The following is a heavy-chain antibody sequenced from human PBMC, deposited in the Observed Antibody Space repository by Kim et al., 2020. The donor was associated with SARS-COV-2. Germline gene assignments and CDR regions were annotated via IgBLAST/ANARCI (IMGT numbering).Heavy chain of an antibody. D-gene: IGHD6-6*01. V-gene: IGHV4-39*01. Sequence: YNPSLKSRVTITVDTSKNQFSLKLSSVTAADTAVYYCARQSNYYYYYMDVWGKGTTVTVSS. CDR3: ARQSNYYYYYMDV. J-gene: IGHJ6*03.